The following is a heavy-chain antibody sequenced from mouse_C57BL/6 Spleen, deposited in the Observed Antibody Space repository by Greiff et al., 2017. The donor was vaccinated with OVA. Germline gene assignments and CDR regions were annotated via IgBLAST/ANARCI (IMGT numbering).Heavy chain of an antibody. D-gene: IGHD2-4*01. Sequence: EVQLVESGPGMVKPSQSLSLTCTVTGYSITSGYDWHWIRHFPGNKLEWMGYISYSGSTNYNPSLKSRISITHDTSKNHFFLKLNSVTTEDTATYYCAREGLRRGFDYWGQGTTLTVSS. CDR3: AREGLRRGFDY. J-gene: IGHJ2*01. CDR2: ISYSGST. CDR1: GYSITSGYD. V-gene: IGHV3-1*01.